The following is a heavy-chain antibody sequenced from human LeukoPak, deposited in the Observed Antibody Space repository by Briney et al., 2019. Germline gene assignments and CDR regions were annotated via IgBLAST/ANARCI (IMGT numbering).Heavy chain of an antibody. CDR3: AKGGVGISGTYGEFNS. J-gene: IGHJ5*02. D-gene: IGHD3-10*01. CDR1: GFTFSSYA. Sequence: GRSLRLSCAASGFTFSSYAMNWVRQAPGRGLEWVSAISGSGGSTYYADSVKGRFTISRDNSKNTLYLQMNSLRAEDTAVYYCAKGGVGISGTYGEFNSWGQGTLVTVSS. CDR2: ISGSGGST. V-gene: IGHV3-23*01.